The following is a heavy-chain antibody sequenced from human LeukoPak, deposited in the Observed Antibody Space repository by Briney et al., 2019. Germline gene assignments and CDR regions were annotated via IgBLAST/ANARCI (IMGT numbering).Heavy chain of an antibody. CDR1: GGSISSYY. V-gene: IGHV4-59*01. CDR2: IYYSGST. CDR3: ARGTCSGGSCYSYYYYYMDV. Sequence: SETLSLTCTVSGGSISSYYWSWIRQPPGKGLEWIGYIYYSGSTNYNPSLKSRVTISVDTSKNQFSLKLSSVTAADTAVYYCARGTCSGGSCYSYYYYYMDVWGKGTTVTVSS. J-gene: IGHJ6*03. D-gene: IGHD2-15*01.